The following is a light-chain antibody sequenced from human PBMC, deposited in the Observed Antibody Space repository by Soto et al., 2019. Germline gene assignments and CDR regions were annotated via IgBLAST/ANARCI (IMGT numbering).Light chain of an antibody. V-gene: IGKV3-15*01. CDR3: QQYENLPT. CDR1: QSVSSN. CDR2: GAS. J-gene: IGKJ5*01. Sequence: EIVMTQSPVTLSVCPGERASLSCRASQSVSSNLAWYPQKPGQAPRLLIYGASTRATGIPARCRGSGSGTVFTFTISRLQPEDIATYYCQQYENLPTFGQGTRLEI.